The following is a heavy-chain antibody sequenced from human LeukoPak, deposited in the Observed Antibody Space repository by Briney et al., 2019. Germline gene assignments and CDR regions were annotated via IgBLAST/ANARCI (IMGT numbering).Heavy chain of an antibody. D-gene: IGHD3-10*01. CDR1: GYTFTGYG. V-gene: IGHV1-8*03. CDR2: LNPNSDTT. CDR3: ARGRKVRGLILFDTFDI. J-gene: IGHJ3*02. Sequence: GASVKVSCKASGYTFTGYGINWVRQATGQGLEWMGWLNPNSDTTGYAQEFQGRVTITRDTSISTAYMELSSLRSEDTAVYYCARGRKVRGLILFDTFDIWGQGTMVTVSS.